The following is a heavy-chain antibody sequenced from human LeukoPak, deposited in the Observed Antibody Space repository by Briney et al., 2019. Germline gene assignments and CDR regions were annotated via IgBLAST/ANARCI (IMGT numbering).Heavy chain of an antibody. CDR2: IYYSGST. CDR1: GGSISSGDYY. J-gene: IGHJ4*02. V-gene: IGHV4-30-4*08. Sequence: SETLSLTCTVSGGSISSGDYYWSWIRQPPGKGLEWIGYIYYSGSTYYNPSLKSRVTISVDTSKNQFSLKLSSVTAADPAVYYCARGPPYSYLDYWGQGTLVTVSS. CDR3: ARGPPYSYLDY. D-gene: IGHD4-11*01.